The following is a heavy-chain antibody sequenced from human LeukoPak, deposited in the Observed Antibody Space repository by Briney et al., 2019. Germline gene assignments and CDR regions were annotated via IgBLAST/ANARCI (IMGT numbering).Heavy chain of an antibody. CDR3: ANRGDSSSWTDYYYYGMDV. V-gene: IGHV3-23*01. D-gene: IGHD6-13*01. CDR2: GGST. J-gene: IGHJ6*02. Sequence: GGSTYYAASVKGRLTISRDNSKNTLYLQMNSLRAEDTAVYYCANRGDSSSWTDYYYYGMDVWGQGTTVTVSS.